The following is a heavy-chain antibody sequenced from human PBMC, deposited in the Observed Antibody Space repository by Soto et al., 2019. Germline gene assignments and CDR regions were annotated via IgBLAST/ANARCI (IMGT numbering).Heavy chain of an antibody. J-gene: IGHJ3*02. CDR2: MNPNSGNT. CDR3: AXTYYYDSSGYSGDAFDI. V-gene: IGHV1-8*01. CDR1: GYTFTSYD. Sequence: GASVKVSCKASGYTFTSYDINWVRQATGQGLEWMGWMNPNSGNTGYAQKFQGRVTMTRNTSISTAYMELSSLRSEDTAVYYCAXTYYYDSSGYSGDAFDIWGQGTMVTVSS. D-gene: IGHD3-22*01.